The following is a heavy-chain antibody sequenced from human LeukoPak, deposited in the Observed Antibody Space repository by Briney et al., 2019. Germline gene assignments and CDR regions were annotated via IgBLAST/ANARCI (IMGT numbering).Heavy chain of an antibody. Sequence: GASVKVSCKASGYIFTSYGISWVRQAPGQGLEWLGWINTYNANTNYAQKLQGRVTMTTDTSTNTAYMELRSLRSGDTAVYYCARAKGGDSRDYWGQGTLVTVSS. CDR1: GYIFTSYG. J-gene: IGHJ4*02. CDR2: INTYNANT. V-gene: IGHV1-18*01. D-gene: IGHD2-21*02. CDR3: ARAKGGDSRDY.